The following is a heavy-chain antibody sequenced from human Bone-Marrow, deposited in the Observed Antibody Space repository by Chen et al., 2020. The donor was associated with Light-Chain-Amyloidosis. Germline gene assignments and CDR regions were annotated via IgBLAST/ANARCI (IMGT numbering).Heavy chain of an antibody. CDR1: GYTFPNYW. CDR2: IYPDDSDA. CDR3: ARRRDGYNFDY. J-gene: IGHJ4*02. Sequence: EQSGQEVKKPGESLKISCKGSGYTFPNYWIGGVRQMPGKGLEWMGVIYPDDSDARYSPSFEGQVTISADTSITTHYLQWRSLKASDTAMYYCARRRDGYNFDYWGQGPLVTVSS. V-gene: IGHV5-51*01. D-gene: IGHD5-12*01.